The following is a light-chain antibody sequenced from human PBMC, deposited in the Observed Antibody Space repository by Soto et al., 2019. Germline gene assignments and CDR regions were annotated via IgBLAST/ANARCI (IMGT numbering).Light chain of an antibody. V-gene: IGKV3-15*01. CDR2: GAS. CDR3: QQYHNWPPQYT. J-gene: IGKJ2*01. Sequence: EIVMTQSPASLSVSPGDGVTLSCRASQSVASNVAWYQQKPGQGPRLLIHGASNRAVGVPARFSGSGSGTDFTLTISSLQSEDFAVYYCQQYHNWPPQYTFGQGTKLQIK. CDR1: QSVASN.